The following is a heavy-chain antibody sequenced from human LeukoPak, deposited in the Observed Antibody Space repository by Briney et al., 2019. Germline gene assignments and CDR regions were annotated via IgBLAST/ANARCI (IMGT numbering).Heavy chain of an antibody. CDR1: GGSISSYY. CDR3: ARGGPPSGNYYYGMDV. J-gene: IGHJ6*02. CDR2: IYYSGST. V-gene: IGHV4-59*01. D-gene: IGHD6-6*01. Sequence: SETLSLTCTVSGGSISSYYWSWIRQPPGKGLEWTGYIYYSGSTNYNPSLKSRVTISVDTSKNQFSLKLSSVTAADTAVYYCARGGPPSGNYYYGMDVWGQGTTVTVSS.